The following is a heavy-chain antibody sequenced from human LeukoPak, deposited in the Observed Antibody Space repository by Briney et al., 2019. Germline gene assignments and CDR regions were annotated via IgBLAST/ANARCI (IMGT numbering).Heavy chain of an antibody. CDR1: GGSFSGYY. CDR3: ARGDILTGTFDY. J-gene: IGHJ4*02. V-gene: IGHV4-59*01. Sequence: SETLSLTCAVYGGSFSGYYWSWIRQPPGKGLEWIGYIYYSGSTNYNPSLKSRVTISVDTSKNQFSLELSSVTAADTAVYYCARGDILTGTFDYWGQGTLVTVSS. CDR2: IYYSGST. D-gene: IGHD3-9*01.